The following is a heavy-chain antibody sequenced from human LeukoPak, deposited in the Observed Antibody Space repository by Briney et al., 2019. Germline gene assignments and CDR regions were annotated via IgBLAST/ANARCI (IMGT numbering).Heavy chain of an antibody. CDR3: ARGADCRTTSCYADYPRNNWFDP. Sequence: GGSLRLSCAASGFTFSDYYMTWIRQASGKALGWVSYISISGGSIYYADSVKGRFTISRDNAQKSLYLQMNRLRVEDTAVYYCARGADCRTTSCYADYPRNNWFDPWGQGTLVTVSS. J-gene: IGHJ5*02. CDR2: ISISGGSI. CDR1: GFTFSDYY. D-gene: IGHD2-2*01. V-gene: IGHV3-11*04.